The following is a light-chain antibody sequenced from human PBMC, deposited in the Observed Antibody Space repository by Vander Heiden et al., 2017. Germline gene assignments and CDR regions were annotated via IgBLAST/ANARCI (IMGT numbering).Light chain of an antibody. CDR2: RTN. V-gene: IGLV8-61*01. CDR1: SGSAVTIHS. J-gene: IGLJ3*02. CDR3: VLYMGNVIWV. Sequence: QTVLTQAPSFSVSAGGPVTRTCGLRSGSAVTIHSPSCYQQTPGQAPRTLISRTNPRSTGFPDRFSCSILGNKAALTSSVSQAEDECDYYCVLYMGNVIWVFGGGTKLTVL.